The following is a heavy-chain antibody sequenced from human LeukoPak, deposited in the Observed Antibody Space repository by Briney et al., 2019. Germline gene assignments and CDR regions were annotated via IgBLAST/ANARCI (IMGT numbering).Heavy chain of an antibody. CDR2: INPNSGGT. CDR3: ARGIFGVVWRDKVVDY. Sequence: ASVKVSCKASGYTFTGYYMHWVRQAPGQGLEWMGWINPNSGGTNYAQKFQGRVTMTRDTSISTAYTELSRLRSDDTAVYYCARGIFGVVWRDKVVDYWGQGTLVTVSS. CDR1: GYTFTGYY. J-gene: IGHJ4*02. V-gene: IGHV1-2*02. D-gene: IGHD3-3*02.